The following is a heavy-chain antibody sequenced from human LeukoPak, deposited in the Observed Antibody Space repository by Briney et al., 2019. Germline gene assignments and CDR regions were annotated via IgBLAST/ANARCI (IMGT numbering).Heavy chain of an antibody. V-gene: IGHV3-30*18. CDR1: GFTFSSYG. J-gene: IGHJ4*02. D-gene: IGHD6-13*01. CDR2: ISYDGSNK. CDR3: AKDDCSWYKGHDY. Sequence: PGRSLRLSCAASGFTFSSYGMHWVRQAPGKGLEWVAVISYDGSNKYYADSVKGRFTISRDNSKNTLYLQMNSLRAEDTAVYYCAKDDCSWYKGHDYWGQGTLVTVSS.